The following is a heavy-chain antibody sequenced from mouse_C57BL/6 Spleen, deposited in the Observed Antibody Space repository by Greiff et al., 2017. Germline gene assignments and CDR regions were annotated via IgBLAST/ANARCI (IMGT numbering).Heavy chain of an antibody. CDR3: ARSSVYYYGSSDYYAMDY. V-gene: IGHV1-9*01. CDR1: GYTFTGYW. CDR2: ILPGSGST. Sequence: QVQLKQSGAELMKPGASVKLSCKATGYTFTGYWIEWVKQRPGHGLEWIGEILPGSGSTNYNEKFKGKATFTADTSSNTAYMQLSSLTTEDSAIYYCARSSVYYYGSSDYYAMDYWGQGTSVTVSS. J-gene: IGHJ4*01. D-gene: IGHD1-1*01.